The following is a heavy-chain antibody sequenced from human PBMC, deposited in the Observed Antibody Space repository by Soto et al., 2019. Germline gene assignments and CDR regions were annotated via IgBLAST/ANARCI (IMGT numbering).Heavy chain of an antibody. CDR2: ITGSSDYT. J-gene: IGHJ5*02. Sequence: GGSLRLSCEASGFIFSSYAMNWVRQAPGKGLQWVSSITGSSDYTSYIASVKGRFTISRDNSKNTLYLQMNSLRSDDTAVYYCARDREYYDSSGLKPHWFDPWGQGTLVTVSS. D-gene: IGHD3-22*01. CDR1: GFIFSSYA. CDR3: ARDREYYDSSGLKPHWFDP. V-gene: IGHV3-23*01.